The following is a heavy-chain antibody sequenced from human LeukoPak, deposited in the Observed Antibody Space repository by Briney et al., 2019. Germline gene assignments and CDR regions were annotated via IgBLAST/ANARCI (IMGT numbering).Heavy chain of an antibody. CDR3: AKKQSYYYDSSARRGGGYFDY. D-gene: IGHD3-22*01. CDR2: ISGSGGST. V-gene: IGHV3-23*01. Sequence: GGSLRLSCAASGFTFSSYAMSWVRQPPGKGLEWVSAISGSGGSTYYADSVKGRFTISRDNSKNTLYLQMNSLRAEDTAVYYCAKKQSYYYDSSARRGGGYFDYWGQGTLVTVSS. J-gene: IGHJ4*02. CDR1: GFTFSSYA.